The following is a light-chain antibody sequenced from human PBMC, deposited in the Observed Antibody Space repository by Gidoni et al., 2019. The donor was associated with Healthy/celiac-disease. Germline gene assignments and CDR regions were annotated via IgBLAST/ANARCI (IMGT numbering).Light chain of an antibody. CDR3: QQYNSYSRT. CDR1: QSISSW. CDR2: DAS. V-gene: IGKV1-5*01. Sequence: DIQMTQSPSTLSASVGDRVTIPCRASQSISSWLAWYQQKPGKAPKLLIYDASSLESGVPSRFSGSGSGTEFTLTISSLQPDDFATYYCQQYNSYSRTFGQGTKVEIK. J-gene: IGKJ1*01.